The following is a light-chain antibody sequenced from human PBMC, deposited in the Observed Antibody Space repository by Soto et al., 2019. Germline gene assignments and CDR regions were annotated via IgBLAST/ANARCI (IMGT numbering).Light chain of an antibody. CDR3: QQYGSSPT. CDR1: QSVSSSY. Sequence: EIVLTQSPGTLSLSPGERATLSCRASQSVSSSYLAWYQQKHGQAPRLLIYGASSRATGIPDMFSGSGSGTDFTLTISRLEPEDFAVYYCQQYGSSPTFGQGTKVEIK. CDR2: GAS. J-gene: IGKJ1*01. V-gene: IGKV3-20*01.